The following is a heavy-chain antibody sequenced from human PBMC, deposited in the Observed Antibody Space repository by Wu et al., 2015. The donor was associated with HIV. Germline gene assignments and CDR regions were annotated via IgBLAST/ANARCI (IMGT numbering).Heavy chain of an antibody. CDR2: IVPQSGAT. D-gene: IGHD3-10*01. CDR3: ARSDFGSGTLASH. J-gene: IGHJ4*02. V-gene: IGHV1-2*02. CDR1: GGTFSSYA. Sequence: QVQLVQSGAEVKKPGSSVKVSCKASGGTFSSYAISWVRQAPGQRFEWMGYIVPQSGATLYSQRFRDRVSLSRDTAISTAFMDLSGLTSDDTAIYYCARSDFGSGTLASHWGQGTLVTVSA.